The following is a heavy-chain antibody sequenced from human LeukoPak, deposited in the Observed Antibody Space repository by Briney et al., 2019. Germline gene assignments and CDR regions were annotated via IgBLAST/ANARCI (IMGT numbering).Heavy chain of an antibody. Sequence: GGSLRLSCVASGFTFSSYWMSWVRQTPGKGLEWVANIKQDGSEKNYVDSVKGRFTISRDNAKNSLYLQMNSLRVDDTAVYYCARERGSGSYHPFDPWGQGTLATVSS. V-gene: IGHV3-7*01. CDR2: IKQDGSEK. CDR3: ARERGSGSYHPFDP. CDR1: GFTFSSYW. D-gene: IGHD3-10*01. J-gene: IGHJ5*02.